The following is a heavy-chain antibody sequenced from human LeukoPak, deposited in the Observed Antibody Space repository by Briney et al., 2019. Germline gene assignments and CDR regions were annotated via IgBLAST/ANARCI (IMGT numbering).Heavy chain of an antibody. Sequence: GGSLRLSCVASGFTFSDYGMHWVRQAPGKGLEWVAVIWHDGSNKYYADSVKGRFTISRDNSENTLYLQMNSLRVEDTALFYCARAGGSRYGYAFDVWGQGTLVTVSS. CDR1: GFTFSDYG. J-gene: IGHJ3*01. CDR2: IWHDGSNK. D-gene: IGHD5-12*01. CDR3: ARAGGSRYGYAFDV. V-gene: IGHV3-33*01.